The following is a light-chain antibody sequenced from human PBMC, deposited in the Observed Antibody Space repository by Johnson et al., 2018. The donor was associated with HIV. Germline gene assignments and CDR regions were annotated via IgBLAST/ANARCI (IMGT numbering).Light chain of an antibody. Sequence: QSVLTQPPSVSAAPGQKVTISCSGSSSNIGNNYVSWYQQLPGTAPKLVIYDNNNRPSGIPDRFSGSKSGTSATLGITGLQTGDEADYYCGTWDSSLSAGGAHSVLGTGTKVTGL. CDR1: SSNIGNNY. CDR2: DNN. J-gene: IGLJ1*01. V-gene: IGLV1-51*01. CDR3: GTWDSSLSAGGAHSV.